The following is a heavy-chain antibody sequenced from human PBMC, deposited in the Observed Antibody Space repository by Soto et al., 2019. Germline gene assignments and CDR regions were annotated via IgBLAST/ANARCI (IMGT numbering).Heavy chain of an antibody. V-gene: IGHV3-23*01. CDR2: ISGSGGST. CDR3: AKTLYYYDSSGYVDY. D-gene: IGHD3-22*01. Sequence: GGSLRLSCAASGFTFSSYAMSWVRQAPGKGLEWVSAISGSGGSTYYADSVKGRFTISRDNSKNTLYLQMNSLGAEDTAVYYCAKTLYYYDSSGYVDYWGQGTLVTVSS. J-gene: IGHJ4*02. CDR1: GFTFSSYA.